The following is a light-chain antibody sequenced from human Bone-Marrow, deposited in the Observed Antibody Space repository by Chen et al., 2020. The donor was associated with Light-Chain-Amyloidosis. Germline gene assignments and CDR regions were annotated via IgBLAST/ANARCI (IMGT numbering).Light chain of an antibody. CDR2: DDS. CDR1: NIGSTS. V-gene: IGLV3-21*02. J-gene: IGLJ3*02. Sequence: SYVLTQPSSVSVAPGQTATIACGGNNIGSTSVHWYQQTPGQAPLLVVYDDSDRPSGIPARLSGCNSGNTATLTISRVEAGDEADYYGQVWDRSSDRPVFGGGTKLTVL. CDR3: QVWDRSSDRPV.